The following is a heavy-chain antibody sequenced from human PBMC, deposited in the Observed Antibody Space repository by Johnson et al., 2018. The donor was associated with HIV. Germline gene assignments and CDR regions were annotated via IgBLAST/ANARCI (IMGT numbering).Heavy chain of an antibody. CDR2: ISYDGSNK. CDR1: GFTFSSYW. CDR3: ASGGWLEGAFDI. D-gene: IGHD6-19*01. J-gene: IGHJ3*02. Sequence: QEQLVESGGGLVQPGGSLRLSCAASGFTFSSYWMSWVRQAPGKGLEWVAVISYDGSNKYYADSVKGRFTISRDNSKNTLYLQMNSLRAEDTAVYYCASGGWLEGAFDIWGQGTMVTVSS. V-gene: IGHV3-30-3*01.